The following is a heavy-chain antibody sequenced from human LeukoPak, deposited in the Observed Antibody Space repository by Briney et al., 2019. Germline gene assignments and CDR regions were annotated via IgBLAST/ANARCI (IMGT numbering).Heavy chain of an antibody. CDR1: GGSISSYY. V-gene: IGHV4-59*01. D-gene: IGHD6-13*01. CDR2: IYYSGST. CDR3: ARATAADYYYMDV. J-gene: IGHJ6*03. Sequence: PSETLSLTCTVSGGSISSYYWSWIRDPPGKGLEWIGYIYYSGSTNYNPSLKSRVTISVDTSKNQFSLKLSSVTAADTAVYYCARATAADYYYMDVWGKGTTVTVSS.